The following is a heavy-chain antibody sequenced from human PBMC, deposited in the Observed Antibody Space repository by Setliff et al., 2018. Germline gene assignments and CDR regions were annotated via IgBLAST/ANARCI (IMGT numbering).Heavy chain of an antibody. CDR3: ARTGTYRYFDY. J-gene: IGHJ4*02. D-gene: IGHD1-1*01. Sequence: SETLSLTCTVPGASLNSGTYYWGWIRQPPGKGLEWIGRIYYRGDTYYNPSLKGRLTISVDTAQNQFSLRLTSVTAADTAVYYCARTGTYRYFDYWGQGALVTVSS. CDR1: GASLNSGTYY. CDR2: IYYRGDT. V-gene: IGHV4-39*01.